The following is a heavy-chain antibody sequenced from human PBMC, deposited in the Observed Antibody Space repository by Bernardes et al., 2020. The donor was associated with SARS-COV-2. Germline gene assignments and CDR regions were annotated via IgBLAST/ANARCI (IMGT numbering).Heavy chain of an antibody. J-gene: IGHJ6*02. CDR2: ISCYNGDT. CDR1: GYRFTSYG. CDR3: ARDEGAVFGKDYYGMDV. V-gene: IGHV1-18*01. Sequence: ASMKVSCKTSGYRFTSYGINWVRQAPGQGLEWMGWISCYNGDTNFGQKFQGRVTMTRDTSTTTAYVELRGLRSDDTAVYYCARDEGAVFGKDYYGMDVWGQGTTVTVSS. D-gene: IGHD3-3*01.